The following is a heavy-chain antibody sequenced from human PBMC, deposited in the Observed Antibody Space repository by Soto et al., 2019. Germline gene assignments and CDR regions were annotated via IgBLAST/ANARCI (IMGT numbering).Heavy chain of an antibody. CDR1: GDSMSPFY. CDR3: AKFRRNYFGD. CDR2: IYHIGTT. Sequence: QVQLQESGPGLVKPSETLSLTCTVSGDSMSPFYWSWIRQPPGKGLEWIGYIYHIGTTTYNPSLKSSVHLSIDSSKNQIPLKLTSVTAADTAVYYCAKFRRNYFGDWGQGTLVTVSS. J-gene: IGHJ4*02. V-gene: IGHV4-59*03. D-gene: IGHD3-10*01.